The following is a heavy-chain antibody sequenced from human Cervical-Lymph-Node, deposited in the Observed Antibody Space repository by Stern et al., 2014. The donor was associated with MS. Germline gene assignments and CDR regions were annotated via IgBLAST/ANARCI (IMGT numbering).Heavy chain of an antibody. CDR3: ARWEVAADY. CDR2: RYPGDSDT. V-gene: IGHV5-51*03. Sequence: VQLVQSGAEVKKPGESLKISCKGSGFSFTGYWIGWVRQMPGKGLEWMGMRYPGDSDTRYSPSFQGQVTKSVDKSISTAYLQWISLKASDTAMYYCARWEVAADYWGQGTLVTVSS. CDR1: GFSFTGYW. D-gene: IGHD6-19*01. J-gene: IGHJ4*02.